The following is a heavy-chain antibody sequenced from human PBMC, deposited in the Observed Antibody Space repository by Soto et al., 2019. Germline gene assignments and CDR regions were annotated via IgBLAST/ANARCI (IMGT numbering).Heavy chain of an antibody. J-gene: IGHJ4*02. CDR3: AKDTDFRDSSGYYVFDY. D-gene: IGHD3-22*01. V-gene: IGHV3-23*01. Sequence: LRLSCAASGFTFSSFAMSWVRQAPGKGLEWVSGTGGSGSYTYYADSVKGRFTISRDNSKNTLYLQMNSLRPEDTAVYYCAKDTDFRDSSGYYVFDYWGPGTQVTVSS. CDR1: GFTFSSFA. CDR2: TGGSGSYT.